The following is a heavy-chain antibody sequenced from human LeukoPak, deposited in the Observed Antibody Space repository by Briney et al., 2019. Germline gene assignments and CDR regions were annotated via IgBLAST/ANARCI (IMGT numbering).Heavy chain of an antibody. CDR2: INYSEST. D-gene: IGHD4-23*01. J-gene: IGHJ4*02. V-gene: IGHV4-39*07. CDR3: ARGWHYGGNDY. Sequence: SETLSLTCTVSGGSISSSSYYWGWIRQPPGKGLEWIGSINYSESTYYNPSLRSRVTISVDTSKNQFSLKVSSVTAADTAVYYCARGWHYGGNDYWGQGTLVTVSS. CDR1: GGSISSSSYY.